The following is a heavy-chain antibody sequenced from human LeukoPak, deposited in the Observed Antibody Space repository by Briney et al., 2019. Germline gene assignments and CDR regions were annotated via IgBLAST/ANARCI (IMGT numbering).Heavy chain of an antibody. Sequence: GASVKVSCKASGYTFTSYDINWVRQATGQGLEWMGWMNPDSGNTGYAQKFQGRVTMTRNTSISTAYMELSSLRSEDTAVYYCASRPRDYGGYYYYGMDVWGQGTTVTVSS. D-gene: IGHD4/OR15-4a*01. CDR1: GYTFTSYD. V-gene: IGHV1-8*01. CDR3: ASRPRDYGGYYYYGMDV. CDR2: MNPDSGNT. J-gene: IGHJ6*02.